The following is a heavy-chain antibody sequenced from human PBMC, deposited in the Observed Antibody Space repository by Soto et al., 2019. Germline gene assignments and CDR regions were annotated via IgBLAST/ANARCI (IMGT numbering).Heavy chain of an antibody. D-gene: IGHD2-8*01. CDR2: INAGNGNT. CDR1: GYTFTSYS. J-gene: IGHJ6*02. V-gene: IGHV1-3*01. Sequence: ASVKVSCKASGYTFTSYSMHWVRQAPGQRREWMGWINAGNGNTKYSQKFQGRVTITRDTSASTAYMELSSLRSEDTAVYYCARGMVGYCTNGVCYNSPFDYYGMDIWGQGTTVTVAS. CDR3: ARGMVGYCTNGVCYNSPFDYYGMDI.